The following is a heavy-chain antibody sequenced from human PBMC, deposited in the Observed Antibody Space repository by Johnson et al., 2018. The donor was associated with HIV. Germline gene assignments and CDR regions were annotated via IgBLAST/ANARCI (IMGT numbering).Heavy chain of an antibody. Sequence: QVQLVESGGGVVQPGKSLRLSCAASGFIFSGFGLHWVRQAPGKGLEWVASISYDGSNKYYADSVEGRFTISRDNAKKTMYLQMYSLRPEDTALYYCARGSGGWELLWVWAFDIWGQGTMVTVSS. CDR1: GFIFSGFG. V-gene: IGHV3-30*01. CDR3: ARGSGGWELLWVWAFDI. D-gene: IGHD1-26*01. J-gene: IGHJ3*02. CDR2: ISYDGSNK.